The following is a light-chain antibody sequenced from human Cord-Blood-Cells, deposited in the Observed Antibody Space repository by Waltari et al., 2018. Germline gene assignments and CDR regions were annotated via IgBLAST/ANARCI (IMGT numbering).Light chain of an antibody. CDR2: RAF. CDR1: QSISSW. J-gene: IGKJ2*01. Sequence: DIQMTQSPSTLSASVGDRVTITCRASQSISSWLAWYQQKPGKAPKLMIYRAFSLENGVPSRFSGSGSGAEFPLTISSLQPDDFATYYCQQYHSYSYTFGQGTKLEIK. V-gene: IGKV1-5*03. CDR3: QQYHSYSYT.